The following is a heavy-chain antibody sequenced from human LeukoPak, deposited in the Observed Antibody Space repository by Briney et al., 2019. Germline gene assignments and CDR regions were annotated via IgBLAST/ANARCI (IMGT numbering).Heavy chain of an antibody. CDR3: ARLAYDFWSGYHYYYYYYMDV. V-gene: IGHV1-18*01. D-gene: IGHD3-3*01. J-gene: IGHJ6*03. CDR2: ISAYNGNT. Sequence: GASVNVSFKAAGYTFTSYGISWVRQAPGQGLEWMGWISAYNGNTNYAQKHQGRVTMTTDTSASTPYMEVRSLRSDDPAVYYCARLAYDFWSGYHYYYYYYMDVWGKGTTVTVSS. CDR1: GYTFTSYG.